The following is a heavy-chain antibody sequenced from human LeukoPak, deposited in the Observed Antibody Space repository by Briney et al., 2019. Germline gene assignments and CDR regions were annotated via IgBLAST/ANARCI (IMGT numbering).Heavy chain of an antibody. V-gene: IGHV4-59*01. CDR3: ARVDYGDVNWFDP. J-gene: IGHJ5*02. CDR1: GGSMSSYY. Sequence: SGTLSLTCTGSGGSMSSYYWSWVRQPPGKGLEWIGYIYYSGSTTYNPSLKSRVTISADKSKNQFSLKLSSVTAAGPAVYYCARVDYGDVNWFDPWGPGTLVTVSS. CDR2: IYYSGST. D-gene: IGHD4-17*01.